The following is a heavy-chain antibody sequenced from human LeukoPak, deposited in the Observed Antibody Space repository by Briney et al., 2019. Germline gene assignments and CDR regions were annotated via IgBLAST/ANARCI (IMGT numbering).Heavy chain of an antibody. CDR2: INHSGST. V-gene: IGHV4-34*01. J-gene: IGHJ4*02. CDR1: GGSFSGYY. CDR3: ARAGYCSGGSCYSPPQFDY. Sequence: SETLSLTCAVYGGSFSGYYWSWIHQPPGKGLEWIGEINHSGSTNYNPSLKSRVTISVDTSKNQFSLKLSSVTAADTAVYYCARAGYCSGGSCYSPPQFDYWGQGTLVTVSS. D-gene: IGHD2-15*01.